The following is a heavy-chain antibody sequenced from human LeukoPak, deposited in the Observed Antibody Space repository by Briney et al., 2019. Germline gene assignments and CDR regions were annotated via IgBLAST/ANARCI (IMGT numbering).Heavy chain of an antibody. Sequence: ASVKVSCKASGYTFSGYYLHWVRQAPGQGLEWMGWINPNSGGTNSAQKFQGRVTMTRDTSIITAYMELSRLRADDTAVYFCARGYYDSSDYEYFQHWGQGTLVTVSS. CDR3: ARGYYDSSDYEYFQH. CDR1: GYTFSGYY. D-gene: IGHD3-22*01. J-gene: IGHJ1*01. V-gene: IGHV1-2*02. CDR2: INPNSGGT.